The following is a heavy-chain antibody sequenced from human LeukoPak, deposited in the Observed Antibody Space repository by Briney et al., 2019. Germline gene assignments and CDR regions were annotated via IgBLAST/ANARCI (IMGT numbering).Heavy chain of an antibody. CDR3: ARGGYYFDY. V-gene: IGHV3-30*03. CDR1: GFSFSQYG. D-gene: IGHD2-15*01. J-gene: IGHJ4*02. CDR2: IAHDGSYI. Sequence: GGSLRLSCTVSGFSFSQYGIHWVRQAPGKGLEWVAVIAHDGSYISILDSVKGRFTISRDNAKNSLYLQMNSLRAEDTAVYYCARGGYYFDYWGQGTLVTVSS.